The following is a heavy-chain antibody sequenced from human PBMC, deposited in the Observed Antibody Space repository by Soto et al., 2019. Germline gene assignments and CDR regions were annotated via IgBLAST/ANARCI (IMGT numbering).Heavy chain of an antibody. CDR1: GFSLSTSGVG. D-gene: IGHD2-15*01. V-gene: IGHV2-5*02. CDR2: IYWDDDK. J-gene: IGHJ6*03. CDR3: AHHGMRFCSGGTCYRPDYYYVDV. Sequence: SGPTLVKPTQTLTLTCTFSGFSLSTSGVGVGWIRQPPGKALEWLALIYWDDDKRYSPSLGTRLTITKDTSKNQVVLTMTNMDPVDTATYYCAHHGMRFCSGGTCYRPDYYYVDVWGKGTTVTVSS.